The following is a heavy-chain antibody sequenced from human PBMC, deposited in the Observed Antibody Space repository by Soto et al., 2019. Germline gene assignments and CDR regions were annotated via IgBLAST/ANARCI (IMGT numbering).Heavy chain of an antibody. Sequence: EVQLVESGGGLVQPGGSLRLAFAASGFTFSSYWMHWVRQAPGKGLEWVSRINSDGSRTIYADSVKGRFTISRDNSKNTLYVQMTSLRAVDTVVYYCTRGLENYSYFDYWGQGIVATVSS. CDR3: TRGLENYSYFDY. D-gene: IGHD1-7*01. J-gene: IGHJ4*02. CDR1: GFTFSSYW. CDR2: INSDGSRT. V-gene: IGHV3-74*01.